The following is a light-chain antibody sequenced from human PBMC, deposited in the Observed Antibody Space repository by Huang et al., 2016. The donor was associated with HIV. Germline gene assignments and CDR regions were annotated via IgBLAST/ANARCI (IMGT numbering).Light chain of an antibody. CDR2: ASS. CDR3: QQSYNALSLT. J-gene: IGKJ4*01. Sequence: DIQMTQSPSSLSASVGDAVTITCRASQNIDNHLNWYQQKPGKAPNLLIYASSLLQSGGPSRFSGSGSGTDFTLTINSLQPEDVATYYCQQSYNALSLTFGGGTKVEIK. V-gene: IGKV1-39*01. CDR1: QNIDNH.